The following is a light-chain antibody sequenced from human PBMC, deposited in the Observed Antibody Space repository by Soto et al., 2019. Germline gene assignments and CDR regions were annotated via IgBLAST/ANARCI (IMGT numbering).Light chain of an antibody. CDR2: GAS. CDR3: QQRSNWPIT. V-gene: IGKV3D-20*02. Sequence: EIIMTQSPATLSVSPGERVTLSCRASQSVSSSYLAWYQQKPGQAPRLLIYGASSRATGVPDRFSGSGSGTDFTLTISRLEPEDFAVYYCQQRSNWPITFGQGTRLEI. CDR1: QSVSSSY. J-gene: IGKJ5*01.